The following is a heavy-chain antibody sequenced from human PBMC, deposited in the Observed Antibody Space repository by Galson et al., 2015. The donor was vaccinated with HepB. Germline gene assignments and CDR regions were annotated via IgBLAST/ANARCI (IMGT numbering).Heavy chain of an antibody. CDR2: INTNSGGT. D-gene: IGHD3-22*01. Sequence: SVKVSCKTSGYTFTGYYMHWVRQAPGQGLEWMGWINTNSGGTNYAQKFQGRVTMTRDTSISTAYMELSRLRSDDTAVYYCARVLHRYDSSGYPLAFDIWGQGTMVTVSS. CDR3: ARVLHRYDSSGYPLAFDI. V-gene: IGHV1-2*02. J-gene: IGHJ3*02. CDR1: GYTFTGYY.